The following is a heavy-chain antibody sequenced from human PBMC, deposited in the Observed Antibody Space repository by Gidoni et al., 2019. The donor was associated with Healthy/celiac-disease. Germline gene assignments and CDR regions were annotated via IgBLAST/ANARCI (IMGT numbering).Heavy chain of an antibody. Sequence: QVQLVESGGGVVQPGRSLRLSCAASGFTFSSYAMHWVRQAPGKGLGWVAVISYDGSNKYYADSVKGRFTISSDNSTNTLYLQMNSLRAEDTAVYYCARDWGYYGSGSYHYGMDVWGQGTTVTVSS. CDR2: ISYDGSNK. CDR3: ARDWGYYGSGSYHYGMDV. CDR1: GFTFSSYA. D-gene: IGHD3-10*01. J-gene: IGHJ6*02. V-gene: IGHV3-30-3*01.